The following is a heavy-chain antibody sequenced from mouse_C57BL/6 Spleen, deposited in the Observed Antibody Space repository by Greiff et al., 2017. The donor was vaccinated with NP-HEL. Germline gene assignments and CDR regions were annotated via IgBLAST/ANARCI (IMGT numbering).Heavy chain of an antibody. J-gene: IGHJ3*01. CDR3: TTVGNTVVAREFAY. Sequence: VQLQQSGAELVRPGASVKLSCTASGFNIKDDYMHWVKQRPEQGLEWIGWIDPENGDTEYASKFQGKATITADTSSNTAYLQLSSLTSEDTAGYYCTTVGNTVVAREFAYWGQGTLVTVSA. D-gene: IGHD1-1*01. CDR1: GFNIKDDY. V-gene: IGHV14-4*01. CDR2: IDPENGDT.